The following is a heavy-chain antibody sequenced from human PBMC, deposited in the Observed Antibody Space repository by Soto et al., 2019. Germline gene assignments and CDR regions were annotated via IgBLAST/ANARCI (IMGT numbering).Heavy chain of an antibody. CDR2: ISGSGPTI. CDR1: GFTFSSYA. CDR3: AKVFYYYDSSGYYYIDY. Sequence: PGGSLRLSCAASGFTFSSYAVGWVRQAPGKGPEWISSISGSGPTIYYADSVKGRFTISRDNSKNTLYLQMSSLRAEDTDVYYCAKVFYYYDSSGYYYIDYWGQGTLVTVSS. V-gene: IGHV3-23*01. D-gene: IGHD3-22*01. J-gene: IGHJ4*02.